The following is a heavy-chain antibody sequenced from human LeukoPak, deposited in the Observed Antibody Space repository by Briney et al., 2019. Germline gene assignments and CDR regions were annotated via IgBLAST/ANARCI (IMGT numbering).Heavy chain of an antibody. CDR3: ARVYYDILTGYYTTYWYFDL. CDR1: GYSFTSYW. Sequence: GESLKISCKGSGYSFTSYWIGWVRQMPGKGLKWMGIIYPGDSDTRYSPSFQGQVTISADKSISTAYLQWSSLKASDTAMYYCARVYYDILTGYYTTYWYFDLWGRGTLVTVSS. CDR2: IYPGDSDT. J-gene: IGHJ2*01. V-gene: IGHV5-51*01. D-gene: IGHD3-9*01.